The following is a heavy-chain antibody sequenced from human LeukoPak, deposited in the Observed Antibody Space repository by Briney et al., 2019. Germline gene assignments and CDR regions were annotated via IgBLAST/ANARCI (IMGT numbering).Heavy chain of an antibody. J-gene: IGHJ4*02. CDR2: ISAYNGNT. Sequence: ASVKVSCKASGYTFTNYGVSWVRQAPGQGLEWMGWISAYNGNTNYAQKLQGRVTMTTDTSTSTAYMELRSLRSDDTAVYYCASSLGSYYPIYSDYWGQGTLVTVSS. V-gene: IGHV1-18*01. D-gene: IGHD1-26*01. CDR3: ASSLGSYYPIYSDY. CDR1: GYTFTNYG.